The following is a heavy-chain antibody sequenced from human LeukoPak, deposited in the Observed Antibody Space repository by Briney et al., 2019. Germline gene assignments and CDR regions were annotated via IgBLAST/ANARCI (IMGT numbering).Heavy chain of an antibody. CDR3: AVYWGAVTGHMRGLDY. V-gene: IGHV3-23*01. J-gene: IGHJ4*02. CDR1: GFTFTIYA. CDR2: ISSSGGST. Sequence: PGGSLRLSCAARGFTFTIYAMSWVPQAPGKGLEGVLGISSSGGSTYAESVKGRFTISRDNSKNTLYLQMNSLRADGLGTYFSAVYWGAVTGHMRGLDYWGQGTLVSVSS. D-gene: IGHD6-19*01.